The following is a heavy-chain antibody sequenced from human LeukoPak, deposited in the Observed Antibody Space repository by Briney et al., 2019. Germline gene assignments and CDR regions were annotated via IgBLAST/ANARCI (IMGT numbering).Heavy chain of an antibody. CDR1: GFTFSSYA. V-gene: IGHV3-30-3*01. CDR3: ARDEEGLRYFDWLLDY. D-gene: IGHD3-9*01. CDR2: ISYDGSNK. Sequence: GGSLRLSCAASGFTFSSYAMHWVRQAPGKGLEWVAVISYDGSNKYYADSVKGRFTISRDNSKNTLYLQMNSLRVEDTAVYYCARDEEGLRYFDWLLDYWGQGTLVTVSS. J-gene: IGHJ4*02.